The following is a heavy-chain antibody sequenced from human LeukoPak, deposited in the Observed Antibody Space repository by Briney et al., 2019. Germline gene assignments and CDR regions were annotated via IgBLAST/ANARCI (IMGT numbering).Heavy chain of an antibody. V-gene: IGHV4-4*02. CDR1: GGSISSSNW. CDR2: IYHSGST. CDR3: ARAGRGFGELRWFDP. J-gene: IGHJ5*02. D-gene: IGHD3-10*01. Sequence: SETLSLTCAVSGGSISSSNWWSWVRQPPGKGLEWIGEIYHSGSTNYNPSLKSRVTISVDKSKNQFSLKLSSVTAADTAVYYCARAGRGFGELRWFDPWGQGTLVTVSS.